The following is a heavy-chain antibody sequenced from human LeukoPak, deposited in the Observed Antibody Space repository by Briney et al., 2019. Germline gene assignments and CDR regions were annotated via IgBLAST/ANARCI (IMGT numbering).Heavy chain of an antibody. J-gene: IGHJ6*02. CDR3: AKYLSTKGPPYDWRL. CDR2: ISGSGGST. Sequence: AGGSLRLSCAASECTFSSNAMQWVRQAPGKGLEWVSGISGSGGSTFYADSVKGRFTISRDNSKNILYLQMNSLRAEDTAVYYCAKYLSTKGPPYDWRLWRRGTTVTVSS. CDR1: ECTFSSNA. D-gene: IGHD3-3*01. V-gene: IGHV3-23*01.